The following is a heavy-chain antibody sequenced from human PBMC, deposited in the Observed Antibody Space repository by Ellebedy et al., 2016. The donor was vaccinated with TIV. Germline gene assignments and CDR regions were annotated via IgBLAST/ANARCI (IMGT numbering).Heavy chain of an antibody. CDR1: GFTFRNYW. CDR3: ARRVVMVGASGWGYGMDV. Sequence: GGSLRLXXVASGFTFRNYWMSWVRQPPGKGLEWVANINEDETDKYFVDSVKGRFTISRDNAKNSLYLQMNSLRVEDTAMYYCARRVVMVGASGWGYGMDVWGQGTTVTVSS. J-gene: IGHJ6*02. CDR2: INEDETDK. D-gene: IGHD2-15*01. V-gene: IGHV3-7*04.